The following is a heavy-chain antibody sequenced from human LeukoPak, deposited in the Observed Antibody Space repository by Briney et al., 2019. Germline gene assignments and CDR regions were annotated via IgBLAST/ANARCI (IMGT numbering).Heavy chain of an antibody. V-gene: IGHV1-46*01. CDR2: INPSGGST. CDR3: ARVTSAGYHGYRIFGY. Sequence: ASVKVSCKASGYTFTSYYMHWVRQAPGQGLEWMGIINPSGGSTSCAQEFQGRVTMTRATSTSTVYMELSSLRSEDTAVYYCARVTSAGYHGYRIFGYWGQGTLVTVSS. J-gene: IGHJ4*02. D-gene: IGHD5-18*01. CDR1: GYTFTSYY.